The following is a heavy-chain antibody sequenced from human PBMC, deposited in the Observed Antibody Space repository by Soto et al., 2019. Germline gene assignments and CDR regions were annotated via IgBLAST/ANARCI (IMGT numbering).Heavy chain of an antibody. J-gene: IGHJ5*02. D-gene: IGHD4-17*01. CDR1: GYTLNEVA. CDR3: TTYHGDYNFDH. Sequence: ASVKVSCKVSGYTLNEVAMHWVRQAPGRGLEWLGGFDPDEAETIYAQHFQGRVTMTEDTSTDTVYMELSSLRSEDTALYFCTTYHGDYNFDHWGQGTLVTVSS. V-gene: IGHV1-24*01. CDR2: FDPDEAET.